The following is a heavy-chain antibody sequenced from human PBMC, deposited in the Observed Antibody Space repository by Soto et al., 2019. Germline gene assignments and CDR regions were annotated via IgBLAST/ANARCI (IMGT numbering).Heavy chain of an antibody. D-gene: IGHD3-9*01. CDR3: ARDLDWAFDN. V-gene: IGHV3-48*02. Sequence: PGGSLRLSCAASGFTFSDFTMNWVRQSPGKGLEWISYIIRDSTTTTYADSVKGRFTISRDNAKNSLFLQMDSLRDEDTAVYYCARDLDWAFDNCGQGILVTVYS. CDR1: GFTFSDFT. CDR2: IIRDSTTT. J-gene: IGHJ4*02.